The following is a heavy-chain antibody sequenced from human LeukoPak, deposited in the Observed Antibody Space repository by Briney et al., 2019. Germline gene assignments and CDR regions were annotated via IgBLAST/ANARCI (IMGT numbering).Heavy chain of an antibody. CDR3: AKDLRHFGDIVVVTADFDY. CDR1: GFTFSTYA. V-gene: IGHV3-23*01. Sequence: GSLRLSCAASGFTFSTYAMSWVRQTPGKGLEWVSAISGSGGSTYYADSVKGRFTISRDNSKNTLYLQMNSLRAEDTATYYCAKDLRHFGDIVVVTADFDYWGQGTLVTVSS. J-gene: IGHJ4*02. D-gene: IGHD2-21*02. CDR2: ISGSGGST.